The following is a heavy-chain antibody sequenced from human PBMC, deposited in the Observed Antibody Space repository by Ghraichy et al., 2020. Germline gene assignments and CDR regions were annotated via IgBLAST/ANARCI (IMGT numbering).Heavy chain of an antibody. J-gene: IGHJ4*02. CDR1: GFTFSSYW. V-gene: IGHV3-7*03. D-gene: IGHD2-15*01. CDR3: ARDLSCSGGSCYSVLYYFDY. Sequence: GGSLRLSCAASGFTFSSYWMSWVRQAPGKGLEWVANIKQDGSEKYYVDSVKGRFTISRDNAKNSLYLQMNSLRAEDTAVYYCARDLSCSGGSCYSVLYYFDYWGQGTLVTVSS. CDR2: IKQDGSEK.